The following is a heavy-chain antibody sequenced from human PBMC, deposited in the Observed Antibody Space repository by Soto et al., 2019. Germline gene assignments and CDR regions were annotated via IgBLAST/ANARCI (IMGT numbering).Heavy chain of an antibody. CDR1: GYTFTDYY. CDR3: ARDVLRSDYFDA. V-gene: IGHV1-2*02. Sequence: ASVKVSCKASGYTFTDYYIHWVRQAPGQGLEWMGWINPKTGGTNYVQKFQGRVTMTRDTSITTAYMELSRLRSDDTAVHYCARDVLRSDYFDAWGQGTLVTVS. J-gene: IGHJ4*02. CDR2: INPKTGGT. D-gene: IGHD3-10*02.